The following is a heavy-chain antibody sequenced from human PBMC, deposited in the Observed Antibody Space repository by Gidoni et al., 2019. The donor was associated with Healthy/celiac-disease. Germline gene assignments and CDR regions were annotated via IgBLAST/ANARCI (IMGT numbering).Heavy chain of an antibody. CDR3: ARTNGVCYRCYGMDV. J-gene: IGHJ6*02. D-gene: IGHD2-8*01. Sequence: QVHLQASGPGLVKPSQTLSLTCTVSGGSISSGGYYWSWLRQHPGKGLEWIGYIYYSGSTYYNPSLKSRVTISVDTSKNQFSLKLSSVTAADTAVYYCARTNGVCYRCYGMDVWGQGTTVTVSS. V-gene: IGHV4-31*03. CDR2: IYYSGST. CDR1: GGSISSGGYY.